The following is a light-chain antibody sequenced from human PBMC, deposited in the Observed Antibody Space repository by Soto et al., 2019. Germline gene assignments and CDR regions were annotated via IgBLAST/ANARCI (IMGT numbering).Light chain of an antibody. Sequence: EIELTQSPDPLSLSPGETATLSYRASQNVDKFLAWYQQRPGQPPRLLIFDSSNRATGVPVRFSGSGSGTVFTLTIGSLEPEDSAVYYCQQRKNWPPITVGLGTRLDIK. J-gene: IGKJ5*01. CDR1: QNVDKF. CDR3: QQRKNWPPIT. CDR2: DSS. V-gene: IGKV3-11*01.